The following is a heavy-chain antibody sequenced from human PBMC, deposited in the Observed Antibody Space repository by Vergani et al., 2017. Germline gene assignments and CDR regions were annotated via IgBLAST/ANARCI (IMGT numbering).Heavy chain of an antibody. CDR1: GFTFSSYG. CDR2: ISARYPST. Sequence: VQLVEWGGGVVQPGGSLRLSCVASGFTFSSYGMHWVRRAPGKGLEWVSAISARYPSTYYAASVKGRFTISRDNSKNMLYLQMNSLRAEDTAVYYCARLSYDTTPYLQGGYDCWGQGTLVSVSS. V-gene: IGHV3-23*04. D-gene: IGHD3-22*01. J-gene: IGHJ4*02. CDR3: ARLSYDTTPYLQGGYDC.